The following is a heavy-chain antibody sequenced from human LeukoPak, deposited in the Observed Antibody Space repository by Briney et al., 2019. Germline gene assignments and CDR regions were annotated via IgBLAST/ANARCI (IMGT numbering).Heavy chain of an antibody. CDR1: GITLSNYG. J-gene: IGHJ4*02. CDR2: ISDRGSRT. V-gene: IGHV3-23*01. D-gene: IGHD3-22*01. Sequence: PGGSLRLSCAVSGITLSNYGMSWVRQAPGKGLEWVAGISDRGSRTNYADSVKGRFTISTDHPKNTLYLQMNSLRAEDTAVYYCARSSYDSSGYRTDYWGQGTLVTVSS. CDR3: ARSSYDSSGYRTDY.